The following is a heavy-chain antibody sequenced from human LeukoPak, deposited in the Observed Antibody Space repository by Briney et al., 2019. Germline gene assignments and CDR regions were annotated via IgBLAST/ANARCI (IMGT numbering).Heavy chain of an antibody. CDR1: GFTFGGSA. CDR2: IRTKANSYAT. V-gene: IGHV3-73*01. CDR3: TRRSDFDNSGYQY. J-gene: IGHJ4*02. Sequence: GGSLRLSCAASGFTFGGSAMHWVRQASGKGLEWIGRIRTKANSYATAYAASVKGRFTISRDDSKNTAYLQMNSLKTEDTAVYYCTRRSDFDNSGYQYWGQGTLVTVSS. D-gene: IGHD3-22*01.